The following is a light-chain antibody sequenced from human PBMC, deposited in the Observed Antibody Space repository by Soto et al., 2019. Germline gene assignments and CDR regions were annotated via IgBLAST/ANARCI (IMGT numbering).Light chain of an antibody. CDR3: QQSNSFPYT. CDR1: QPINTW. CDR2: AAS. Sequence: DLQMTQSPSSVSASVGDIITITCRASQPINTWLAWYQQKPGKAPNLLIYAASTLHRGAPSRFSGRGSGTDFSLTIRNLEPEDFATYYCQQSNSFPYTFGQGTKVEMK. V-gene: IGKV1-12*01. J-gene: IGKJ2*01.